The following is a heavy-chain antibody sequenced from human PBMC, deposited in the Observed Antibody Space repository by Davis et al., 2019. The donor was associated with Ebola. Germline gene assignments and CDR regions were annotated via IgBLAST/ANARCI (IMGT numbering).Heavy chain of an antibody. J-gene: IGHJ6*02. Sequence: GESLKISCAASGFTFSSYWMHWVRQAPGKGLVWVSRINSDGSSTSYADSVKGRFTISRDNAKNTLYLQMNSLRAEDTAVYYCARGGQWLGTLYGMDVWGQGTTVTVSS. CDR1: GFTFSSYW. V-gene: IGHV3-74*01. CDR3: ARGGQWLGTLYGMDV. D-gene: IGHD6-19*01. CDR2: INSDGSST.